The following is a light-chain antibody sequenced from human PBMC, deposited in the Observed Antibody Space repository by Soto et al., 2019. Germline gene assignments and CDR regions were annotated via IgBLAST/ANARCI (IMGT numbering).Light chain of an antibody. V-gene: IGKV3-20*01. Sequence: ELVLTQSPGTLSLSPGERATLACRASQSVDSRFLGWYQQKPGQAPRLLIYGASSRATGIPDSFSGSGSGTDFTLTITRLEPQDLAVYYCQYYGGSPRSFGQGTKVEI. J-gene: IGKJ1*01. CDR1: QSVDSRF. CDR3: QYYGGSPRS. CDR2: GAS.